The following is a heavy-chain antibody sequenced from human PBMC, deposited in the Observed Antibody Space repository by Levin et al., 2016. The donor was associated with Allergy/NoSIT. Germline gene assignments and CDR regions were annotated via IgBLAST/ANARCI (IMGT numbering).Heavy chain of an antibody. J-gene: IGHJ6*02. CDR2: IYTSGST. CDR1: GGSISSYY. D-gene: IGHD2-2*01. CDR3: ARDQGGCSSTSCYPHWGYYYYGMDV. V-gene: IGHV4-4*07. Sequence: SETLSLTCTVSGGSISSYYWSWIRQPAGKGLEWIGRIYTSGSTNYNPSLKSRVTMSVDTSKNQFSLKLSSVTAADTAVYYCARDQGGCSSTSCYPHWGYYYYGMDVWGQGTTVTVSS.